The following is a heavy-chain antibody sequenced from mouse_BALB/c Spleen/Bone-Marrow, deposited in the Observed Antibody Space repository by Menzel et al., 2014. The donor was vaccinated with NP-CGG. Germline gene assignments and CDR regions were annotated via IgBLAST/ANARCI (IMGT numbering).Heavy chain of an antibody. CDR3: ARDATCYECEWYFAY. D-gene: IGHD1-3*01. CDR1: GFTFTDYY. V-gene: IGHV7-3*02. Sequence: EGKAVEAGGGLVQPGGSLRLSCATSGFTFTDYYMSWGRQPPGKALECVGFIRNNANGYTTDYSASVKGRFTIYSDNSQSTPYLQMNPLLAEHRSTYSAARDATCYECEWYFAYWGEGTLVTVSS. CDR2: IRNNANGYTT. J-gene: IGHJ3*01.